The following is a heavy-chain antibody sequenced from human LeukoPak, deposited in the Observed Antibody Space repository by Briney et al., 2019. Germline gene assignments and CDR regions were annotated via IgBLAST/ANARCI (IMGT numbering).Heavy chain of an antibody. CDR1: GFTFSRYW. D-gene: IGHD3-22*01. J-gene: IGHJ4*02. CDR2: IKQDGSEK. V-gene: IGHV3-7*01. CDR3: AKGSHSSYYYDSSGFDY. Sequence: GGSLRLSCAASGFTFSRYWMTWVRQAPGKGLEWVANIKQDGSEKYYVDSVKGRFTISRDNSKNTLYLQMNSLRAEDTAVYYCAKGSHSSYYYDSSGFDYWGQGTLVTVSS.